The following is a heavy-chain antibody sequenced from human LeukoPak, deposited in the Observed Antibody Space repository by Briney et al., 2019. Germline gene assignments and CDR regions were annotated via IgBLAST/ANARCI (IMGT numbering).Heavy chain of an antibody. Sequence: PGGSLRLSRSASGFTFSISAMYWVRQAPGKGLEYVSAFSSDGSSTFYADSVKGRFTISRDNSKNMLYLQMSSLRADDTAVYYCVKTLKYYGSGRGLFDSWGQGILVTVSS. CDR2: FSSDGSST. V-gene: IGHV3-64D*06. CDR3: VKTLKYYGSGRGLFDS. D-gene: IGHD3-10*01. J-gene: IGHJ4*02. CDR1: GFTFSISA.